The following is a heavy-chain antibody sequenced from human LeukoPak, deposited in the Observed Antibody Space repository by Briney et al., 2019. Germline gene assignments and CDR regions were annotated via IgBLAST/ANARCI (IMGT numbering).Heavy chain of an antibody. CDR3: ARTFYSSSYGDAFDI. CDR1: GGSISSNSYY. D-gene: IGHD6-13*01. V-gene: IGHV4-61*02. CDR2: VYTSGST. J-gene: IGHJ3*02. Sequence: SETLSLTCTVSGGSISSNSYYWGWIRQPAGKGLEWIGRVYTSGSTNYNPSLKSRVTMSVDMSKNQFSLKLSFVTAADTAVYYCARTFYSSSYGDAFDIWGQGTMVTVSS.